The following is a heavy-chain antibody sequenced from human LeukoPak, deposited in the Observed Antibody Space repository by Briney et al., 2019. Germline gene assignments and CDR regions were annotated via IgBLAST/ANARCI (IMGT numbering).Heavy chain of an antibody. D-gene: IGHD2-2*01. Sequence: ASVRVSCKASGGTFSSYAISWVRQAPGQGLEWMGGIIPIFGTANYAQKFQGRVTITTDESTSTAYMELSSLRSEDTAVYYCARNIVVVPAAIYEISYYYMDVWGKGTTVTVSS. CDR2: IIPIFGTA. CDR1: GGTFSSYA. V-gene: IGHV1-69*05. J-gene: IGHJ6*03. CDR3: ARNIVVVPAAIYEISYYYMDV.